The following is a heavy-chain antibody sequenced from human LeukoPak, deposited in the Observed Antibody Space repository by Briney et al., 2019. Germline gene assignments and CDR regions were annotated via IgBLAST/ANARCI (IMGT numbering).Heavy chain of an antibody. CDR2: IYWDDDK. CDR1: GFSLSTSGVG. CDR3: AHSLVVPAAVLNWFDP. Sequence: SGPTLVKPTQTLTLTCTFSGFSLSTSGVGVGWIRQPPGKALEWLALIYWDDDKRYSPSLKSRLTITKDTSKNQVVLTMTNMDPVDTDTYYCAHSLVVPAAVLNWFDPWGQGTLVTVSS. D-gene: IGHD2-2*01. V-gene: IGHV2-5*02. J-gene: IGHJ5*02.